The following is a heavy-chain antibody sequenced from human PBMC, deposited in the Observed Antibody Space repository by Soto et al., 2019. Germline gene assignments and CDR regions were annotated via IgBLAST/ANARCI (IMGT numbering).Heavy chain of an antibody. Sequence: SETLSLTCTVSGGSISSYYWSWIRQPPGKGLEWIGYIYYSGSTNYNPSLKSRVTISVDTSKNQFSLKLSAVTAADTAVYYCARRGYDILTGYSSLYYYYYMDVWGKGTTVTVSS. V-gene: IGHV4-59*08. CDR1: GGSISSYY. D-gene: IGHD3-9*01. J-gene: IGHJ6*03. CDR3: ARRGYDILTGYSSLYYYYYMDV. CDR2: IYYSGST.